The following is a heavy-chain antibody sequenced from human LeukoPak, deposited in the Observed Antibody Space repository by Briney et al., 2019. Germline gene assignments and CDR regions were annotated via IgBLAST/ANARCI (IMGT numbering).Heavy chain of an antibody. V-gene: IGHV3-21*01. CDR2: ISSSSSYI. CDR3: ARKSRTEYYFDY. J-gene: IGHJ4*02. CDR1: GFTFSSYS. Sequence: GGSLRLSCAASGFTFSSYSMNWVRQAPGKGLEWVSSISSSSSYIYYADSVKGRFTISRDNAKNSLYLQMNSLRAEDTAVYYCARKSRTEYYFDYWGQGTLVTVSS. D-gene: IGHD1-1*01.